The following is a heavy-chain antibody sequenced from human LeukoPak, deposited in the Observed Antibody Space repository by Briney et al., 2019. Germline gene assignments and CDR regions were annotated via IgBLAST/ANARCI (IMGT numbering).Heavy chain of an antibody. CDR2: IYKGGST. V-gene: IGHV3-53*01. Sequence: GGSLRLSCAASGFTFTTYAMSWVRQAPGKGLEWVSVIYKGGSTYYADSVKGRFTISRDNSKITLYLQMNSLRAEDTAVYYCARGVISRGWYFDLWGRGTLVTVSA. J-gene: IGHJ2*01. CDR3: ARGVISRGWYFDL. CDR1: GFTFTTYA. D-gene: IGHD2-15*01.